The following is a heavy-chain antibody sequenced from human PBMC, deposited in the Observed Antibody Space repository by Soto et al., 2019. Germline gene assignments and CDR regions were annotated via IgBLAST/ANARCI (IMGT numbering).Heavy chain of an antibody. D-gene: IGHD2-2*01. CDR3: ARIIVVVPADDAFDI. Sequence: SGPTLVNPTQTLTLTCTFSGFSLSTSGMCVSWIRQPPGKALEWLARIDWDDDKYYSTSLKTRLTISKDTSKNQVVLTMTNMDPVDTATYYCARIIVVVPADDAFDIWGQGTMVTVSS. CDR1: GFSLSTSGMC. J-gene: IGHJ3*02. V-gene: IGHV2-70*11. CDR2: IDWDDDK.